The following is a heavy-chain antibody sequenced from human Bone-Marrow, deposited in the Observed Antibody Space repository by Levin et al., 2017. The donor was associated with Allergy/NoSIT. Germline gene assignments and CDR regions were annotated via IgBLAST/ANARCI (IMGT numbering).Heavy chain of an antibody. Sequence: PGGSLRLSCAASGFTVSSNYMSWVRQAPGKGLEWVSVIYSGGSTYYADSVKGRFTISRDNSKNTLYLQMNSLRAEDTAVYYCARGPDILTGYWFPFDYWGQGTLVTVSS. CDR3: ARGPDILTGYWFPFDY. V-gene: IGHV3-66*02. CDR2: IYSGGST. J-gene: IGHJ4*02. CDR1: GFTVSSNY. D-gene: IGHD3-9*01.